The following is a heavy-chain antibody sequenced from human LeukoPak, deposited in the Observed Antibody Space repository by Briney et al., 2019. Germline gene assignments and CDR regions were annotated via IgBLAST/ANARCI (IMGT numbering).Heavy chain of an antibody. CDR1: GYSISSGYY. D-gene: IGHD3-10*01. Sequence: SSETLSLTCTVSGYSISSGYYWGWIRQPLGKGLEWIGSIYHSGSTYYNPSLKSRVTISVDTSKNQFSLKLSSVTAADTAVYYCARGPYGSGSADFDYWGQGTLVTVSS. J-gene: IGHJ4*02. V-gene: IGHV4-38-2*02. CDR2: IYHSGST. CDR3: ARGPYGSGSADFDY.